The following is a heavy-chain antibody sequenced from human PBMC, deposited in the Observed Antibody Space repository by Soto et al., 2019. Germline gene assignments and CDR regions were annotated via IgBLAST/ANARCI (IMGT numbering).Heavy chain of an antibody. V-gene: IGHV3-23*01. CDR3: ARGPRYWSGYSCEYYMDV. CDR2: ISGSAATT. CDR1: GFTFSSYA. J-gene: IGHJ6*03. D-gene: IGHD3-3*01. Sequence: EVQLLESGGGLVQPGGSLRLSCAASGFTFSSYAMSWVRQAPGKGLEWVSAISGSAATTFYADSVKGRFTVSRDNSKNTPDLQMNSLRAEDTAVYYWARGPRYWSGYSCEYYMDVWGKGTTVTVSS.